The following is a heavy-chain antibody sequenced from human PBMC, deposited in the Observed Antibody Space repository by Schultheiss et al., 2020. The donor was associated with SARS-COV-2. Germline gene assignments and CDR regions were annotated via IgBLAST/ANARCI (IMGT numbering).Heavy chain of an antibody. CDR2: INPNSGGT. J-gene: IGHJ6*02. Sequence: ASVKVSCKASGYTFTGYYMHWVRQAPGQGLEWMGWINPNSGGTNYAQKFQDRVTMTTDTSTSTAYMELRSLRSDDTAVYYCTRDRPPYGLALYFYYGMDVWGQGTTVTVSS. CDR1: GYTFTGYY. D-gene: IGHD3-10*01. CDR3: TRDRPPYGLALYFYYGMDV. V-gene: IGHV1-2*02.